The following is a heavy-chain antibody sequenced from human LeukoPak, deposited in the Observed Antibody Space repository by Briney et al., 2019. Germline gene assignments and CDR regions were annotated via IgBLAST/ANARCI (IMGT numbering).Heavy chain of an antibody. J-gene: IGHJ4*02. D-gene: IGHD1-26*01. CDR2: ISWNSGSI. CDR1: GFTFDDYA. V-gene: IGHV3-9*01. CDR3: AKDKGPIVGATRPFDY. Sequence: GGSLRLSCAASGFTFDDYAMHWVRQAPGKGLEWVSGISWNSGSIGYADSVKGRFTISRDNAKNSLYLQMNSLRAEDTALYYCAKDKGPIVGATRPFDYWGQGTLVTVSS.